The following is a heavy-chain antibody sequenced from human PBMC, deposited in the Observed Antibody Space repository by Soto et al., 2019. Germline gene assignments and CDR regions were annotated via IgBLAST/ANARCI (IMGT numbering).Heavy chain of an antibody. CDR1: GDSVSSNSAA. V-gene: IGHV6-1*01. CDR3: ARVRLERRDVTYYYYGMDV. Sequence: QVQLQQSGPGLVKPSQTLSLTCAISGDSVSSNSAAWNWIRQSPSRGLEWLGRTYYRSKWYNDYAVSVKSRITINPATSKNQFSLQLNSVTPEDTAVYYCARVRLERRDVTYYYYGMDVWGQGTTVTVSS. J-gene: IGHJ6*02. CDR2: TYYRSKWYN. D-gene: IGHD1-1*01.